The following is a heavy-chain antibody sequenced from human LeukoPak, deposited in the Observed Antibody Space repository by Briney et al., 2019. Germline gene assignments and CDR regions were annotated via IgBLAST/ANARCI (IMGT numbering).Heavy chain of an antibody. CDR1: GFPFETNA. V-gene: IGHV3-23*01. J-gene: IGHJ4*02. D-gene: IGHD5-18*01. Sequence: GGSLRLSCATSGFPFETNAMSWVRQAPGKGLEWVATIGDTETFYADSVTGRFTISRDNSKNTVNLQMNRLRVEDTAIYYCAKDWIQFNRVFDCFDSWGQGTLVTVSS. CDR3: AKDWIQFNRVFDCFDS. CDR2: IGDTET.